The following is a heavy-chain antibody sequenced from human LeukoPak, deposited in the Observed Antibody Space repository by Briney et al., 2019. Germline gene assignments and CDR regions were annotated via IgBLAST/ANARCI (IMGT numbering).Heavy chain of an antibody. CDR2: IYYSGST. D-gene: IGHD2-15*01. J-gene: IGHJ5*02. V-gene: IGHV4-59*08. CDR3: ARHVVVAATNWFDP. Sequence: SETLSLTCTVSGGSISSYYWSWIRQPPGKGLEWIGYIYYSGSTNYNPSLKSRVTISVDTSKNQFSLKLSSVAAADTAVYYCARHVVVAATNWFDPWGQGTLVTVSS. CDR1: GGSISSYY.